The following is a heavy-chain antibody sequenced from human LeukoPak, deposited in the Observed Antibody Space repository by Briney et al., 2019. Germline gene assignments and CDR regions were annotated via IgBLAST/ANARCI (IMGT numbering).Heavy chain of an antibody. Sequence: GGSLRLSCAASGFTFSSYEMNWVRQAPGKGLEWVSCISSSGSTIYYADSVKGRFTISRDNAKNSLYLQMNSLRAEDTAVYYCARAVRTMVRGVIRFDPWGQGTLVTVSS. CDR2: ISSSGSTI. CDR3: ARAVRTMVRGVIRFDP. J-gene: IGHJ5*02. CDR1: GFTFSSYE. V-gene: IGHV3-48*03. D-gene: IGHD3-10*01.